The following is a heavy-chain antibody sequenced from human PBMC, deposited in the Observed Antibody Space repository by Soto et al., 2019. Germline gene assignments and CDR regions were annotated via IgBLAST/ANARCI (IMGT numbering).Heavy chain of an antibody. CDR3: ARDSTRYSGYDYAFDI. D-gene: IGHD5-12*01. CDR2: IWYDGSNK. J-gene: IGHJ3*02. V-gene: IGHV3-33*01. Sequence: QVQLVESGGGVVQPGRSLRLSCAASGFTFSSYGMHWVRQAPGKGLEWVAVIWYDGSNKYYADSVKGRFTISRDNSKNTLYLQMNSLRAEDTAVYYCARDSTRYSGYDYAFDIWGQGTMVTVSS. CDR1: GFTFSSYG.